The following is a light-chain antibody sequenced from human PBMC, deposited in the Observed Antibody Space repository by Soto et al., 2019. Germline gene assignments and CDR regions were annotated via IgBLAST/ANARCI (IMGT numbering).Light chain of an antibody. CDR2: GTS. CDR1: QSVSIN. CDR3: QQSNHWPRA. V-gene: IGKV3-15*01. Sequence: EIVMTQSPATLSVSPGERATLSCRASQSVSINLAWYQQKPGQAPRLLIYGTSTSATGIPARFSGSGSGTAFTLTISSLHSADLAVYYDQQSNHWPRAFGQGTKLEIK. J-gene: IGKJ2*01.